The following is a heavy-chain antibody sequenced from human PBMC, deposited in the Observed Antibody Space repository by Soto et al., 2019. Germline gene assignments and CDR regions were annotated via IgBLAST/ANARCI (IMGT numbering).Heavy chain of an antibody. D-gene: IGHD5-12*01. CDR2: IIPMFNTP. CDR3: ARGGYDFEDLFDP. V-gene: IGHV1-69*01. CDR1: VGTFRSYS. Sequence: QVHLVQSGAEVKKPGSSVKVSCQSSVGTFRSYSITWLRQAPGQGLERLGAIIPMFNTPNYAQQFQGRLTITADESTSTVFMELKSLRSEDTAVYYCARGGYDFEDLFDPWGQGTLVSVSS. J-gene: IGHJ5*02.